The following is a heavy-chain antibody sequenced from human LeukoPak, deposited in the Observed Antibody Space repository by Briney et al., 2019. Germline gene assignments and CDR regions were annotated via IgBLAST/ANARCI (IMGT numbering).Heavy chain of an antibody. Sequence: GGSLRLSCAASGFTFSSYWMSWVRQAPGKGLEWVANIKQDGSEKYHVDSVKGRFTISRDNSKNTLYLQMNSLRAEDTAVYYCAKDAQWDIVVVPAAHHFDYWGQGTLVTVSS. D-gene: IGHD2-2*01. V-gene: IGHV3-7*01. CDR3: AKDAQWDIVVVPAAHHFDY. J-gene: IGHJ4*02. CDR2: IKQDGSEK. CDR1: GFTFSSYW.